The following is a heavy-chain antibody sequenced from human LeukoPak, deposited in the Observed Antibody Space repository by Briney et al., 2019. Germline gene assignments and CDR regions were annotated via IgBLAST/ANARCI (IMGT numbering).Heavy chain of an antibody. CDR2: IYYSGST. Sequence: SETLSLTCTVSGGSISSYYWSWIRQPPGKGLEWIGYIYYSGSTNYNPSLKSRVTISVDTSKNQFSLKLSSVTAADTAVYYCAGRGRAGDLPFDYWGQGTLVTVSS. J-gene: IGHJ4*02. D-gene: IGHD2-21*02. CDR1: GGSISSYY. CDR3: AGRGRAGDLPFDY. V-gene: IGHV4-59*08.